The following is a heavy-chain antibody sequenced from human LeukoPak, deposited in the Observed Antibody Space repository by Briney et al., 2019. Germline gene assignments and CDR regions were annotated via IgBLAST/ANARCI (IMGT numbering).Heavy chain of an antibody. D-gene: IGHD6-19*01. J-gene: IGHJ4*02. CDR3: AREPNSSGWYGFLVY. V-gene: IGHV1-69*06. Sequence: SVKVSCKASGYTFTSYGISWVRQAPGQGLEWMGGIIPIFGTANYAQKFQGRVTITADKSTSTAYMELSSLRSEDMAVYYCAREPNSSGWYGFLVYWGQGTLVTVSS. CDR1: GYTFTSYG. CDR2: IIPIFGTA.